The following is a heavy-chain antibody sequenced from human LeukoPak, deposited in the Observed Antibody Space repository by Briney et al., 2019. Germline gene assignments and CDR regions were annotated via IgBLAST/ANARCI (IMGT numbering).Heavy chain of an antibody. CDR3: TRGELIADAFDI. CDR2: IRSKAYGGTT. CDR1: GFIFGDYA. V-gene: IGHV3-49*04. D-gene: IGHD1-7*01. Sequence: GGSLRLSCTASGFIFGDYAMSWVRQAPGKGLEWVGFIRSKAYGGTTEYAASVKGRFTISRDDSKSIAYLQMNSLKTEDTAVYYCTRGELIADAFDIWGQGTMVTVSS. J-gene: IGHJ3*02.